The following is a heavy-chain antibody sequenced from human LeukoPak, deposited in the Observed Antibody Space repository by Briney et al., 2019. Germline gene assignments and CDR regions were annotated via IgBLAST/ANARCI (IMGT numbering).Heavy chain of an antibody. J-gene: IGHJ4*02. CDR1: GFTFSDHY. Sequence: GSLRLSCAASGFTFSDHYMDWVRQPPGKGLEWIGYIYYSGSTNYIPSLRSRLTISVDTSKNQFSLKLSSVTAADTAVYYCAREDITGTASYFDYWGQGTLVTVSS. V-gene: IGHV4-59*11. D-gene: IGHD1-7*01. CDR2: IYYSGST. CDR3: AREDITGTASYFDY.